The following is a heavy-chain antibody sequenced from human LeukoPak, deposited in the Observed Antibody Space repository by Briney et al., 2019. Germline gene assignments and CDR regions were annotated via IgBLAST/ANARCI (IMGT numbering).Heavy chain of an antibody. V-gene: IGHV4-59*12. CDR1: GGSISSYY. CDR2: IYYSGST. CDR3: ARTPSYCRGGSCYSPRGDYYYYMDV. J-gene: IGHJ6*03. D-gene: IGHD2-15*01. Sequence: SETLSLTCTVSGGSISSYYWSWLRQPPGKGLEWVGYIYYSGSTNYNPSLKSRVTISVDTSKNQFSLKLSSVTAADTAVYYCARTPSYCRGGSCYSPRGDYYYYMDVWGKGTTVTVSS.